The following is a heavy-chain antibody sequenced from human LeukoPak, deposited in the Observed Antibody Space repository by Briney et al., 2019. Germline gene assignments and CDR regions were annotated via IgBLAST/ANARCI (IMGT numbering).Heavy chain of an antibody. CDR2: TYYRSKWYN. Sequence: SQTLSLTCAISGDSVSSNSAAWNWIRQSPSRGLEWLGRTYYRSKWYNDYAVSVKSRITINPDTSKNQFSLQLNSVTPEDTAVYCCARDRIIVATITYYYYYMDVWGKGTTVTVSS. V-gene: IGHV6-1*01. D-gene: IGHD5-12*01. CDR3: ARDRIIVATITYYYYYMDV. J-gene: IGHJ6*03. CDR1: GDSVSSNSAA.